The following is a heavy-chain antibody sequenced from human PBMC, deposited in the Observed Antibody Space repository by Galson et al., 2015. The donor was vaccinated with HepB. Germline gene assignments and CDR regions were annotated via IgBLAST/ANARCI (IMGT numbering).Heavy chain of an antibody. V-gene: IGHV1-46*01. J-gene: IGHJ4*02. D-gene: IGHD2-21*02. Sequence: SVKVSCKASGYTFTSYYMHWVRQAPGQGLEWMGIINPSGGSTSYAQKFQGRVTMTRDTSTSTVYMELSSLRSEDTAVYYCAREHIVVVTAISFFDYWGQGTLVTVSS. CDR1: GYTFTSYY. CDR3: AREHIVVVTAISFFDY. CDR2: INPSGGST.